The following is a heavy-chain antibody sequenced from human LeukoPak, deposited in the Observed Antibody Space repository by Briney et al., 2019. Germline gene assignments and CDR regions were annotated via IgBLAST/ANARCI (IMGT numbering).Heavy chain of an antibody. D-gene: IGHD3-22*01. CDR1: GFTFSSYG. CDR2: ISYDGSKK. V-gene: IGHV3-30*18. J-gene: IGHJ6*02. CDR3: AKEGYYYDSSGYNYYYGIDV. Sequence: GGSLRLSCAASGFTFSSYGLHWVRQAPGKGLEWEAVISYDGSKKYYTDSVKGRFTISRDNSKNTLYLQMSSLRAEDTAVYYCAKEGYYYDSSGYNYYYGIDVWGQGTTVTVSS.